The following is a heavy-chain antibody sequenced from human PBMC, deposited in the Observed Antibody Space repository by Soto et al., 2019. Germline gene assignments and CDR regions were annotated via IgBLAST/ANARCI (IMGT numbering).Heavy chain of an antibody. D-gene: IGHD2-2*01. Sequence: EVQLVQSGAEVKKPGESLMVSCKASGYDFNIYWIGWVRQLPGKGLEWMGVVYPDDSDTIFSPSFQGLVTISVDKSISPAYRQWISLKDPDTAMYYCARRVHSTSHGGGLDVWGQGTTVTVSS. CDR3: ARRVHSTSHGGGLDV. CDR2: VYPDDSDT. J-gene: IGHJ6*02. V-gene: IGHV5-51*03. CDR1: GYDFNIYW.